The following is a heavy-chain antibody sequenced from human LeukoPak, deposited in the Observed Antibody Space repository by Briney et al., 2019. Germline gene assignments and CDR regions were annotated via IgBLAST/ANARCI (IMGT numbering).Heavy chain of an antibody. V-gene: IGHV1-69*13. CDR3: ARGLVRGVHYYFDY. CDR2: IIPIFGTA. D-gene: IGHD3-10*01. CDR1: GGTFSSYA. Sequence: SVKVSCKASGGTFSSYAISWVRQAPGQGLEWMGGIIPIFGTANYAQKFQDRVTITADESTSTAYMELSSLRSEDTAVYYCARGLVRGVHYYFDYWGQGTLVTVSS. J-gene: IGHJ4*02.